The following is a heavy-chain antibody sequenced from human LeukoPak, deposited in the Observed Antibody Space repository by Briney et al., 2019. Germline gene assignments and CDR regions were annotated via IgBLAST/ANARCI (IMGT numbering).Heavy chain of an antibody. CDR3: ARGRRFYVWGSYRSYDAFDI. CDR1: GGSISSYY. D-gene: IGHD3-16*02. V-gene: IGHV4-59*01. CDR2: IYYSGST. Sequence: PSETLSLTCTVSGGSISSYYWSWIRQPPGKGLEWIGYIYYSGSTNYNPSLKSRVTISVDTSKNQFSLKLSSVTAADTAVYYCARGRRFYVWGSYRSYDAFDIWGQGTMVTVSS. J-gene: IGHJ3*02.